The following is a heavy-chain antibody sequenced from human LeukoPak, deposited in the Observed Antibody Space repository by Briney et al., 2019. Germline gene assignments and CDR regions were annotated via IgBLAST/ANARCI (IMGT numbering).Heavy chain of an antibody. CDR3: AKDILTGYFSYFDY. Sequence: GGSLRLSCAASGFTFSSYSMNWVRQAPGKGLEWVLSISSSSSYIYYADSVKGRFTISRDNSKNTLYLQMNSLRAEDTAVYYCAKDILTGYFSYFDYWGQGTLVTVSS. CDR2: ISSSSSYI. D-gene: IGHD3-9*01. CDR1: GFTFSSYS. V-gene: IGHV3-21*01. J-gene: IGHJ4*02.